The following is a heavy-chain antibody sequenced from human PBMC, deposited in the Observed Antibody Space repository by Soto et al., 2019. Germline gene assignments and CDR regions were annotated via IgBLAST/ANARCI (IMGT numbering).Heavy chain of an antibody. CDR3: AKADAYCGGDCYTPYYYDMDV. J-gene: IGHJ6*02. D-gene: IGHD2-21*02. CDR1: GFTFSNYA. CDR2: ISYDGSNK. V-gene: IGHV3-30*04. Sequence: SGGSLRLSCAASGFTFSNYAINWVRQAPGKGLEWVAVISYDGSNKYYADSVKGRFTISRDNSKNTLYLQMNSLRAEDTAVYYCAKADAYCGGDCYTPYYYDMDVWGQGTTVTVSS.